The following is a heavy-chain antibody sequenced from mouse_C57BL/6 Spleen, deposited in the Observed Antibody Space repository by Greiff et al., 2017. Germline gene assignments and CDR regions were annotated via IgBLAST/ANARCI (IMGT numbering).Heavy chain of an antibody. CDR3: ATFYYDYDRGFAY. CDR1: GYTFTSYW. J-gene: IGHJ3*01. V-gene: IGHV1-69*01. CDR2: IDPSDSYT. D-gene: IGHD2-4*01. Sequence: VQLQQPGAELVMPGASVKLSCKASGYTFTSYWMHWVKQRPGQGLEWIGEIDPSDSYTNYNQKFKGKSTLTVDKSSSTAYMQLSSLTSEDSAVYYCATFYYDYDRGFAYWGQGTLVTVSA.